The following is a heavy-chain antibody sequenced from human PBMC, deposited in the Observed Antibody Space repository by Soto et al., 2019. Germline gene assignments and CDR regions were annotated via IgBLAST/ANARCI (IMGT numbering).Heavy chain of an antibody. V-gene: IGHV3-23*01. CDR3: AKDREGYNRPGYVDY. D-gene: IGHD5-12*01. CDR2: ISGSGGST. Sequence: EVQLLESGGGLVQPGGSLRLSCAASGFTFSSYAMSWVRQAPGKGLEWVSAISGSGGSTYYADSVKGRFTISRDNSKNTLYLQMNSLRAEDTTVYYCAKDREGYNRPGYVDYWGQGTLVTVSS. J-gene: IGHJ4*02. CDR1: GFTFSSYA.